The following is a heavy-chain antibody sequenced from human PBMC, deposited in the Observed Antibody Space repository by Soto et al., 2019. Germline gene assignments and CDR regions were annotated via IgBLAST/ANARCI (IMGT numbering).Heavy chain of an antibody. CDR2: LIPILGLA. CDR3: ARFKLGDDY. D-gene: IGHD5-12*01. Sequence: QVQLVQSGAEVRKPGSSVKVSCQASGGTFSNSTVTWVRQAPAQGLEWMGRLIPILGLANYAQKFRGRLTITADKSTTTAYMELRSLRSEDTAIYYCARFKLGDDYWGQGTLVTVSS. J-gene: IGHJ4*02. V-gene: IGHV1-69*02. CDR1: GGTFSNST.